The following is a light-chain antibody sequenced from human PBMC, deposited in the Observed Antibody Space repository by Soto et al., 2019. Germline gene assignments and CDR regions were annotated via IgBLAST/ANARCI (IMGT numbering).Light chain of an antibody. CDR1: SSDVGGYNY. CDR3: AAWDDSLSGSYV. J-gene: IGLJ1*01. V-gene: IGLV2-11*01. Sequence: QSVLTQPRSVSGSPGQSVTISCTGTSSDVGGYNYVSWYQQHPGKAPKLMIYDVSKRPSGVPDRFSGSKSGNTASLTISGLRSEDEADYYCAAWDDSLSGSYVFGTGTKVNVL. CDR2: DVS.